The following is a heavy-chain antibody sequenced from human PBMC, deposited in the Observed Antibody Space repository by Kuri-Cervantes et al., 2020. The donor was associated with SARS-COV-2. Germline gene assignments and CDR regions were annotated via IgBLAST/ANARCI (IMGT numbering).Heavy chain of an antibody. CDR2: INPDGSYT. CDR3: ARRRVYFDY. V-gene: IGHV3-74*01. Sequence: GESLKISCAASGFTFSGHWIHWVRQAPGKGLVWVSRINPDGSYTNNADSVKGRFTISRDNAKNSLYLQMNSLRAEDTALYYCARRRVYFDYWGQGSLVTVSS. CDR1: GFTFSGHW. J-gene: IGHJ4*02.